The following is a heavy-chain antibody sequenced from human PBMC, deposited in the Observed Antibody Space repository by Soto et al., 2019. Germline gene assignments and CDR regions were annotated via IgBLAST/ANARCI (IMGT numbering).Heavy chain of an antibody. J-gene: IGHJ3*02. Sequence: GGSLRLSCAASGFTFSSYGMHWVRQAPGKGLEWVAVIGYDGSNKYYVDSVKGRVSISRDNSKNTLYLQMNSLRAEDTAVYYCARSKDYGDFANAFDIWGQGKMVTVSS. CDR2: IGYDGSNK. CDR3: ARSKDYGDFANAFDI. V-gene: IGHV3-33*01. CDR1: GFTFSSYG. D-gene: IGHD4-17*01.